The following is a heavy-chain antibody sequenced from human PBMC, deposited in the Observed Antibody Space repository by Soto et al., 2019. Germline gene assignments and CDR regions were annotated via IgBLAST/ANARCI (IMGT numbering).Heavy chain of an antibody. CDR1: GGSVSSGSYY. D-gene: IGHD3-10*01. Sequence: PSETLSLTCTVSGGSVSSGSYYWSWIRQPPGKGLEWIGYIYYSGSTNYNPSLKSRVTIPVDTSKNQFSLKLSSVTAADTAVYYCARDSTMVRGVIRHAFDIWGQGTMVTVSS. CDR3: ARDSTMVRGVIRHAFDI. J-gene: IGHJ3*02. V-gene: IGHV4-61*01. CDR2: IYYSGST.